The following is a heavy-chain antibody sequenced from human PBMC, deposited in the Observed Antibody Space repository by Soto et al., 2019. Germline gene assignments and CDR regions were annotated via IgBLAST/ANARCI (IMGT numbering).Heavy chain of an antibody. D-gene: IGHD5-12*01. Sequence: EASVKVSCKASGYTFTTYYIYWVRQAPGQGLEWMGIIHPSGGSGSYAQKFQGRVTMTRDTSTSTVYMELGSLRSEDTAVYYCARRRGFPYYYGMDVWGQGTTVTVSS. CDR1: GYTFTTYY. CDR2: IHPSGGSG. J-gene: IGHJ6*02. V-gene: IGHV1-46*01. CDR3: ARRRGFPYYYGMDV.